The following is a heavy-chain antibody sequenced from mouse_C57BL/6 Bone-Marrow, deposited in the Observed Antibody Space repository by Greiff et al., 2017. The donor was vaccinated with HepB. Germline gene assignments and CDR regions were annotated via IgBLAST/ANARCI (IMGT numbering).Heavy chain of an antibody. CDR3: ASSLRRGAMDY. D-gene: IGHD2-12*01. CDR2: IHPNSGST. V-gene: IGHV1-64*01. Sequence: QVQLQQPGAELVKPGASVKLSCKASGYTFTSYWMHWVKQRPGQGLEWIGMIHPNSGSTNYNEKFKSKATLTVDKSSSTAYMQLSSLTSEDAAVYYCASSLRRGAMDYWGQGTSVTVSA. CDR1: GYTFTSYW. J-gene: IGHJ4*01.